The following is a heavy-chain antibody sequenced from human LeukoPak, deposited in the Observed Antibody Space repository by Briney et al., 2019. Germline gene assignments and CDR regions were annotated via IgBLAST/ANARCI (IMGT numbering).Heavy chain of an antibody. V-gene: IGHV4-59*01. CDR1: GGSISSYY. D-gene: IGHD3-10*01. CDR3: ARRTYGSGSYSLYYFDY. J-gene: IGHJ4*02. CDR2: IYYSGST. Sequence: NSSETLSLTCTVSGGSISSYYWSWIRQPPGKGLEWIGYIYYSGSTNYNPSLKSRVTISVDTSKNQFSLKLSSVTAADTAVYYCARRTYGSGSYSLYYFDYWGQGTLVTVSS.